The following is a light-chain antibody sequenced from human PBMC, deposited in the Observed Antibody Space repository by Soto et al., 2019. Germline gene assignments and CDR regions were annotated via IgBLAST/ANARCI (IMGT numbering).Light chain of an antibody. Sequence: QSALTQPASVSGSPGQSITISCTGTSSDVGGYNYVSWYQQHPGKAPKLMIYEVSNRPSGVSNRFSGSKSGNTASLTISGLQAEFEADYYCSSYTSISTLFGGGTKVTVL. J-gene: IGLJ2*01. CDR2: EVS. CDR3: SSYTSISTL. CDR1: SSDVGGYNY. V-gene: IGLV2-14*01.